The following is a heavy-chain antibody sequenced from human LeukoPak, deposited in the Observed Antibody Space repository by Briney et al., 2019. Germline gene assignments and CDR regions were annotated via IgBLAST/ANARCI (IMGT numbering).Heavy chain of an antibody. Sequence: GGSLRLSCAASGFSVSNAWMTWVRQAPGKGLEWVANIKEDGSDKYYVDSVKGRFTISRDNAKNSLYLQMNNLRAEDTAVYYCARDVGYFRFDYWGQGTLVTVSS. J-gene: IGHJ4*02. CDR1: GFSVSNAW. CDR2: IKEDGSDK. V-gene: IGHV3-7*01. CDR3: ARDVGYFRFDY. D-gene: IGHD5-18*01.